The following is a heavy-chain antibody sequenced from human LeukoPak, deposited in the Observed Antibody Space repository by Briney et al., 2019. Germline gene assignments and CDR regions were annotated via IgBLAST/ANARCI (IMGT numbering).Heavy chain of an antibody. CDR3: ARRGYSLAIDY. CDR1: GFTFSSYA. D-gene: IGHD5-18*01. J-gene: IGHJ4*02. CDR2: ISYDGSNK. V-gene: IGHV3-30*04. Sequence: GGSPRLSCAASGFTFSSYAMHWVRQAPGKGLEWVAVISYDGSNKYYADSVKGRFTISRDNSKNTLYLQMNSLRAEDTAVYYCARRGYSLAIDYWGQGTLVTVSS.